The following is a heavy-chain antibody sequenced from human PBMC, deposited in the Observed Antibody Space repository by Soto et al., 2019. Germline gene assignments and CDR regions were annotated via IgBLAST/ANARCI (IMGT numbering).Heavy chain of an antibody. CDR1: GFTFCDYA. CDR3: TRDSHYGDYVPFDY. J-gene: IGHJ4*02. D-gene: IGHD4-17*01. Sequence: GGSLRLSCTASGFTFCDYAMSWVRQAPGKGLEWVGFIRSKAYGGTTEYAASVKGRFTISRDDSKSIAYLQMNSLKTEDTAVYYCTRDSHYGDYVPFDYWGQGTLVTVSS. V-gene: IGHV3-49*04. CDR2: IRSKAYGGTT.